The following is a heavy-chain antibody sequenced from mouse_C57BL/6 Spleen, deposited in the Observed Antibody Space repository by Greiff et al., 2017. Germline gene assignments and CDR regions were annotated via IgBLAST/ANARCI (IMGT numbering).Heavy chain of an antibody. J-gene: IGHJ4*01. CDR1: GYTFTSYD. V-gene: IGHV1-85*01. D-gene: IGHD2-3*01. CDR3: ARSGYYGVYYAMDY. Sequence: VQLQQSGPELVKPGASVQLSCKASGYTFTSYDINWVKQRPGPGLEWNGWFYPRDGSTKYNEKFKGQATLTVNTASSTEYMELHSLTSEDSAVYFCARSGYYGVYYAMDYWGQGTSVTVSS. CDR2: FYPRDGST.